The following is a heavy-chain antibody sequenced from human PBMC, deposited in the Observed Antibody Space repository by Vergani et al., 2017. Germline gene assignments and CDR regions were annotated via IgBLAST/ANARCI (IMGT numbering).Heavy chain of an antibody. V-gene: IGHV3-21*01. CDR1: GFTFSSYS. J-gene: IGHJ4*02. CDR2: ISSSSTYI. CDR3: ASARLLPAAHYYFDY. D-gene: IGHD2-2*01. Sequence: EVQLVESGGGLVNPGGSLRLSCAASGFTFSSYSMNWVRQAPGKGLEWVSSISSSSTYIYYADSVKGRFTISRDNAKNSLYLQMNSLRAEDTAVYYCASARLLPAAHYYFDYWGQGTLVTVSS.